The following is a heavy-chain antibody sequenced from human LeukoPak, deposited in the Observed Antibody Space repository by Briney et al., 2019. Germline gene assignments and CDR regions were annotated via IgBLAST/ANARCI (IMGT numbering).Heavy chain of an antibody. CDR2: IIPILGIA. CDR3: ARDHYEYGGNLNWFDP. D-gene: IGHD4-23*01. CDR1: GGTFSSYA. Sequence: SVKVSCKASGGTFSSYAISWVRQAPGQGLEWMGRIIPILGIANYAQKFQGRVTITADKSTSTAYMELSSLRSEDTAVYYCARDHYEYGGNLNWFDPWGQGTLVTVSS. V-gene: IGHV1-69*04. J-gene: IGHJ5*02.